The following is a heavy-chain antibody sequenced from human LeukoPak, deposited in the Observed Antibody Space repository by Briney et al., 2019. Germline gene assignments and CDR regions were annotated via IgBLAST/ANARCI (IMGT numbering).Heavy chain of an antibody. D-gene: IGHD4-17*01. CDR1: GFIFRNHW. V-gene: IGHV3-7*01. Sequence: GGSLRLSCVASGFIFRNHWMSWVRQAPGRGLEWVAHIKQDGSEEHYVDSVEGRFTLSRDDAKNSVYLQMNSLRVDDSAVYYCARGPDYGARVDYLDYWGQGALVTVSS. CDR3: ARGPDYGARVDYLDY. CDR2: IKQDGSEE. J-gene: IGHJ4*02.